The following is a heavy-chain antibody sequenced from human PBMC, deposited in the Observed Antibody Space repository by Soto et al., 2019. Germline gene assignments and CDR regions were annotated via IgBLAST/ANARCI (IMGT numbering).Heavy chain of an antibody. CDR3: AHRQAQGIGLAGTFDS. CDR1: GFSFSTTGVG. V-gene: IGHV2-5*02. J-gene: IGHJ4*02. D-gene: IGHD6-19*01. CDR2: IYWDDDK. Sequence: SGPTLVNPTPTLTLTCTFSGFSFSTTGVGVGWIRQPPGKALEWLALIYWDDDKRYSPSLKSRLTITKDTSKNQVVLTMTNMDPVDTATYYCAHRQAQGIGLAGTFDSWGQGTLVTVSS.